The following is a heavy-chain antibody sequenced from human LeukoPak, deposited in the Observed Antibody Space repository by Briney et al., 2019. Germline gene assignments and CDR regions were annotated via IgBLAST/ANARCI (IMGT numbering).Heavy chain of an antibody. CDR2: INPNSGGT. CDR3: ARDLTHSSGWYFNFDY. CDR1: GYTFTGYY. V-gene: IGHV1-2*02. Sequence: GASVKVSCKASGYTFTGYYTHWVRQAPGQGLEWMGWINPNSGGTNYAQKFQGSVTMTRDTSISTAYMELSRLRSDDTAVYYCARDLTHSSGWYFNFDYWGQGTLVTVSS. J-gene: IGHJ4*02. D-gene: IGHD6-19*01.